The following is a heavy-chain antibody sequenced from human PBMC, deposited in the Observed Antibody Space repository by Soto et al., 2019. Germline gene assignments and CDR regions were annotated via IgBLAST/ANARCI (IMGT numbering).Heavy chain of an antibody. Sequence: SVKVSCKASGGTFSSYAISWVRQAPGQGREWMGWIIAYYGTTNYAQKLQGRVTITADTSTSTAYMELRSLRSDDTAVYYCARGHAGTAYSLDPWGQGTLVTVSS. D-gene: IGHD6-13*01. CDR2: IIAYYGTT. V-gene: IGHV1-69*06. CDR1: GGTFSSYA. CDR3: ARGHAGTAYSLDP. J-gene: IGHJ5*02.